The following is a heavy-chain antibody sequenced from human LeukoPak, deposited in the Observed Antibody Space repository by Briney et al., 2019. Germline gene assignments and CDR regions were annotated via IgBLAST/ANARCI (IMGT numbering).Heavy chain of an antibody. D-gene: IGHD1-26*01. J-gene: IGHJ4*02. V-gene: IGHV3-23*01. CDR2: ISHTADIT. CDR3: AKYSGSYMYYFDY. CDR1: GFTFRSYP. Sequence: GGSLRLSCAASGFTFRSYPMSWVRQAPGKGLEWVSVISHTADITYYADSVKGRFTISRDNSENTLYLQMNSLRADDTAVHYCAKYSGSYMYYFDYWGQGTLVTVSS.